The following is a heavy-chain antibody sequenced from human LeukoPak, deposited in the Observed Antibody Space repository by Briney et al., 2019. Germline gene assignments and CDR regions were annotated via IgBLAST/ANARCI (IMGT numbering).Heavy chain of an antibody. J-gene: IGHJ4*02. V-gene: IGHV3-53*01. CDR2: IYSGGST. Sequence: GGSLRLSCAASGFTVSSNYMSWVRQAPGKGLEWVSVIYSGGSTYYADSVKGRFTISRDNSKNTLYLQMNSLRAEDTAVYYCARASGETSRYCSSTSCYTPAPFDYWGQGTLVTVSS. CDR3: ARASGETSRYCSSTSCYTPAPFDY. CDR1: GFTVSSNY. D-gene: IGHD2-2*02.